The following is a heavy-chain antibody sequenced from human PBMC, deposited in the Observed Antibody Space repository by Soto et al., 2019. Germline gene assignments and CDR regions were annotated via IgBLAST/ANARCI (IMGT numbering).Heavy chain of an antibody. CDR3: AREAYSSSWFDQYFDY. D-gene: IGHD6-13*01. J-gene: IGHJ4*02. CDR2: INAGNGNT. CDR1: GYTFTSYA. Sequence: QVPLVQSGAEVKKPGASVKVSCKASGYTFTSYAMHWVRQAPGQRLEWMGWINAGNGNTKYSQKFQGRVTITRDTSASTAYMELSSLRSEDTAVYYCAREAYSSSWFDQYFDYWGQGTLVTVSS. V-gene: IGHV1-3*01.